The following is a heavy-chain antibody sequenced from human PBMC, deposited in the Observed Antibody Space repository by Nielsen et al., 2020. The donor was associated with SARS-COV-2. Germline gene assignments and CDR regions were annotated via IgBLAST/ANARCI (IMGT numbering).Heavy chain of an antibody. Sequence: GGSLRLSCAASGFTFNNYGFDWVRQAPGKGLEWVASISYEGSKKYYGDSLTGRFTVSRDTSKNTVYLQMNSLSVEDTAVYHCAKRRAVFMLTFGGEGAIDVWGQGTTVSVSS. CDR2: ISYEGSKK. J-gene: IGHJ6*02. D-gene: IGHD3-16*01. V-gene: IGHV3-30*18. CDR1: GFTFNNYG. CDR3: AKRRAVFMLTFGGEGAIDV.